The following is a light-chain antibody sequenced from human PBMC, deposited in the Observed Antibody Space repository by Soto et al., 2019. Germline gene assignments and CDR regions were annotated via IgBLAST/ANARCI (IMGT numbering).Light chain of an antibody. V-gene: IGKV3D-20*02. Sequence: EIVLTQSPDTLSLSPGERATLSCRASQSISSTHLVWYQQKPGQAPSLLIFGASSRATGIPDRFSGSGYGTDFTLTISSLEPEDFSVYYCQQRYNWPITFGQGTRLESK. CDR1: QSISSTH. J-gene: IGKJ5*01. CDR3: QQRYNWPIT. CDR2: GAS.